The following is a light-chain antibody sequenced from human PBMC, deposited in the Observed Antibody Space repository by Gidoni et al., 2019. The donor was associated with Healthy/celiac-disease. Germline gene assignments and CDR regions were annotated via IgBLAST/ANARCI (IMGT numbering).Light chain of an antibody. CDR3: QQRSNWPPLT. CDR2: DAS. J-gene: IGKJ4*01. Sequence: EIMLTQSPATLSLSPVERSTLSCRASQSVSSYLAWYQQKPGQAPRLLLYDASNRATGIPARFSGSGSGTDFTLTISSLEPEDFAVYYCQQRSNWPPLTFGGXTKVEIK. CDR1: QSVSSY. V-gene: IGKV3-11*01.